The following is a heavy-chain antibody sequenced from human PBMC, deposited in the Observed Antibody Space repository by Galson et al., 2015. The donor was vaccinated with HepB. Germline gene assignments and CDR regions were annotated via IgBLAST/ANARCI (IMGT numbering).Heavy chain of an antibody. D-gene: IGHD2-2*01. Sequence: SLRLACAASGFTVSSNYRSWVRQAPGKGLEWVSVIYSGGSTYYADSVKGRFTISRDNSKNTLYLQMNSLRAEDTAVYYCARDCSSTSCYSPVDAFDIWGQGTMVTVSS. CDR3: ARDCSSTSCYSPVDAFDI. CDR2: IYSGGST. J-gene: IGHJ3*02. CDR1: GFTVSSNY. V-gene: IGHV3-66*02.